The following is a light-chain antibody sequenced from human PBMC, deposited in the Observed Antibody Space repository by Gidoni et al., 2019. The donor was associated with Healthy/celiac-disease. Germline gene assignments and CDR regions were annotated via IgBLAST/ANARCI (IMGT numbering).Light chain of an antibody. CDR1: QSSSSW. CDR2: KAS. Sequence: DIQMTQSPSTLSASVGDRVTITCRASQSSSSWLAWYQPNPGKAPKLLIYKASSLESGVPSRFSGSGSGTEFTLTISSLQPDDFATYYCQQYNSYLTFGQGPKVEIK. CDR3: QQYNSYLT. V-gene: IGKV1-5*03. J-gene: IGKJ1*01.